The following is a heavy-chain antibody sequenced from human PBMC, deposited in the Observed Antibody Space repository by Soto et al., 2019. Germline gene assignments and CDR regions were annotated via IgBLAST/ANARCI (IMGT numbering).Heavy chain of an antibody. D-gene: IGHD3-3*01. CDR2: IIHIFGTA. J-gene: IGHJ4*02. V-gene: IGHV1-69*01. CDR1: GGTFSSYA. Sequence: QVQLVQSGAEVKKPGSSVKVSCKASGGTFSSYAISWVRQAPGQGLEWMGGIIHIFGTANYAQKFQGRVTITADESKSTAYMELSSLRSEDTAVYYCARSSNRLRSGYYRTFDYWGQGTLVTVSS. CDR3: ARSSNRLRSGYYRTFDY.